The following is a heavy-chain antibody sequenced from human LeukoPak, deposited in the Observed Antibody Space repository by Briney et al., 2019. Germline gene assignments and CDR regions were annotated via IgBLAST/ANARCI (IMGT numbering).Heavy chain of an antibody. CDR3: SRLYGDYGWFDP. J-gene: IGHJ5*02. V-gene: IGHV4-4*07. CDR1: GGSISSYY. D-gene: IGHD4-17*01. CDR2: IYTSGSA. Sequence: SETLSLTCTVSGGSISSYYWSWIRQPAGKGLEWIGRIYTSGSANYNPSLKSRVTMSVDTSKNQFSLKLSSVTAADTAVYYCSRLYGDYGWFDPWGQGTLVTVSS.